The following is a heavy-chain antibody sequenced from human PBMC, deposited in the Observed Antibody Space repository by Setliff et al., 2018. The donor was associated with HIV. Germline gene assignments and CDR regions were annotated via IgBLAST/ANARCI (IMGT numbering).Heavy chain of an antibody. D-gene: IGHD6-13*01. CDR2: IYHTGST. CDR1: GYSISRGYY. V-gene: IGHV4-38-2*02. Sequence: SETLSLTCGVSGYSISRGYYWGWVRQSPGKGLEWIGSIYHTGSTYYNPSLKSRVTVSVDTSKNQFSLKVRSVAAADAAVYYCARDARATAGGIEDLDLWGQGTLVTVSS. CDR3: ARDARATAGGIEDLDL. J-gene: IGHJ5*02.